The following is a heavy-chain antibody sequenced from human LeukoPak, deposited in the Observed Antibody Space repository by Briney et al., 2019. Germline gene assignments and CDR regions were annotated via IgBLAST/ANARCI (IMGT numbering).Heavy chain of an antibody. D-gene: IGHD4-17*01. CDR1: GGTFSSYA. V-gene: IGHV1-69*13. Sequence: SVKVCCKASGGTFSSYAISRVRQAPGQGLEWMGGIIPIFGTANYAQKFQGRVTITADESTSTAYMELSSLRAEDTAVYYCARGTDYGEYYFDYWGQGTLVTVSS. CDR2: IIPIFGTA. J-gene: IGHJ4*02. CDR3: ARGTDYGEYYFDY.